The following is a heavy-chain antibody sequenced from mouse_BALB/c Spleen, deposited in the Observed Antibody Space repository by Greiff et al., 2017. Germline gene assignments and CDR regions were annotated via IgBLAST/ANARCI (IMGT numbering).Heavy chain of an antibody. D-gene: IGHD1-1*01. CDR3: GRRYYYGSSYAMDY. J-gene: IGHJ4*01. CDR1: GYSFTGYF. Sequence: VQLKESGPELVKPGASVKISCKASGYSFTGYFMNWVKQSHGKSLEWIGRINPYNGDTFYNQKFKGKATLTVDKSSSTAHMELLSLTSEDSAVYYCGRRYYYGSSYAMDYWGQGTSVTVSS. CDR2: INPYNGDT. V-gene: IGHV1-37*01.